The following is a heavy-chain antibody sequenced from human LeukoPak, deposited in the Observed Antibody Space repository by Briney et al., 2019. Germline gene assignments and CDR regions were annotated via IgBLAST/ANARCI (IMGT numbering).Heavy chain of an antibody. Sequence: PSETLSLTCTVSGGSISGYYWSWIRQPPGKGLEWIGYIYYSGSTKYNPSLKSRVTMSVDTSRNQFSLKLSSVTAADTAVYYCAREDPQTTVPEGMDVWGQGTTVIVSS. D-gene: IGHD4-17*01. CDR2: IYYSGST. CDR3: AREDPQTTVPEGMDV. J-gene: IGHJ6*02. CDR1: GGSISGYY. V-gene: IGHV4-59*01.